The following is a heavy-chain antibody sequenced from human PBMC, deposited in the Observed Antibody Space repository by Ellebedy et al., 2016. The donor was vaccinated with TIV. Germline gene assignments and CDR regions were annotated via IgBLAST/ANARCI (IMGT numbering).Heavy chain of an antibody. Sequence: PGGSLRLSCAASGFTFSSYSMNWVRQAPGKGLEWVSSISSSSSYIYYADSVKGRFTISRDNAKNSLYLQMNSLRAEDTAVYYCAREPDYDLRNWFDPWGQGTLVTVSS. CDR1: GFTFSSYS. D-gene: IGHD3-3*01. V-gene: IGHV3-21*01. J-gene: IGHJ5*02. CDR2: ISSSSSYI. CDR3: AREPDYDLRNWFDP.